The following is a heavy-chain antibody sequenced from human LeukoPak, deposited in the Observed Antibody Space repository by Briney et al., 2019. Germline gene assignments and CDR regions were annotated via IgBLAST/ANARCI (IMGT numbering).Heavy chain of an antibody. CDR2: IYTSGST. CDR3: ARDRYYYDTSGPPLDI. V-gene: IGHV4-4*07. Sequence: SETLSLTCTFSGGSVSSYYWSWIRQPAGKGLEWIGRIYTSGSTNYNSSLKSRVTMSVDTSKNQFSLRLSSVTAADTAVYYCARDRYYYDTSGPPLDIWGQGTMVTVSS. D-gene: IGHD3-22*01. J-gene: IGHJ3*02. CDR1: GGSVSSYY.